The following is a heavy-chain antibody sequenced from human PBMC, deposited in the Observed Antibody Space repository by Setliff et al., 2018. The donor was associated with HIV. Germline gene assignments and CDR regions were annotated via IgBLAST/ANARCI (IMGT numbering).Heavy chain of an antibody. CDR1: GFTLSSYW. CDR3: ARGGRSGSLDY. Sequence: GGSLRLSCAASGFTLSSYWMSWVRQAPGKGLEWVANIKEDGDDKDYVDSVKGRFTISRDNAKNSLYLQMNSVRADDTAVYYCARGGRSGSLDYWGQGTLVTVSS. CDR2: IKEDGDDK. J-gene: IGHJ4*02. V-gene: IGHV3-7*01. D-gene: IGHD3-10*01.